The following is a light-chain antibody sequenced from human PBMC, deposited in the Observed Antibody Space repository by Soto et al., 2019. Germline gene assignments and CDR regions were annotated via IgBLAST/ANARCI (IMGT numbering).Light chain of an antibody. CDR1: QSISNY. V-gene: IGKV1-39*01. J-gene: IGKJ1*01. Sequence: DIQMTQSPSSLSASVGDRVTITSRASQSISNYLNWYQQKPGKAPQLLIYAASSLQSGVPSRFSGSGSGTDFTLTISSLQPEDFATYYCQQSYSTLPWTFGQGTKVEIK. CDR2: AAS. CDR3: QQSYSTLPWT.